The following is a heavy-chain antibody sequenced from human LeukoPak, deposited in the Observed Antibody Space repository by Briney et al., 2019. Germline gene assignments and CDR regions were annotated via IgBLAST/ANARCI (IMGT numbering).Heavy chain of an antibody. J-gene: IGHJ4*02. V-gene: IGHV1-2*02. CDR2: INPNSGGT. D-gene: IGHD2-8*01. Sequence: ASVKVSCKASGYTFTGYYMHWVRQAPGQGLEWMGWINPNSGGTNYAQKFQGRVTMTRDTSISTAYMELSRLRSDDTAVYYCARSTNGVCWLCFDYWGQGTLVTVSS. CDR3: ARSTNGVCWLCFDY. CDR1: GYTFTGYY.